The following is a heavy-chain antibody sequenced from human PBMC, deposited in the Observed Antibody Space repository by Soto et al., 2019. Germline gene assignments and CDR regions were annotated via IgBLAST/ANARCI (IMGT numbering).Heavy chain of an antibody. CDR2: IHYSGST. Sequence: PSETLSLTCNVPGGSISNYYWTWTRQTPGKGLEWIAFIHYSGSTSSNPSLKSRVTISVDTSKSQFSLKLRSVTAADTGVYYCARALSDFDYALDVWGQGTMVTVSS. CDR1: GGSISNYY. CDR3: ARALSDFDYALDV. J-gene: IGHJ6*02. V-gene: IGHV4-59*12.